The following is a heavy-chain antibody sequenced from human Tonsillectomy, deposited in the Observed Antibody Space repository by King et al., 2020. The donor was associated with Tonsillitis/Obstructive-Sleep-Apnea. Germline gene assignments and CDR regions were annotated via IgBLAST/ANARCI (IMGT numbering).Heavy chain of an antibody. CDR1: GFTFSSYA. J-gene: IGHJ4*02. V-gene: IGHV3-30*04. D-gene: IGHD2-2*01. CDR2: ISYDGSSK. Sequence: QVQLVESGGGVVQPGRSLRLSCAASGFTFSSYAMHWVRQAPGKGLEWVAVISYDGSSKYYADSVKGRFTISRDNSKNTLYLQMNSLRPEDTAVYYCARAGDIVVVPATVYFDYWGQGTLVTVSS. CDR3: ARAGDIVVVPATVYFDY.